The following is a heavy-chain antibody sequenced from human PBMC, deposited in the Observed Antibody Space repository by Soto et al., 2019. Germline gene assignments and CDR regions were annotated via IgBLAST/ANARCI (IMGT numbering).Heavy chain of an antibody. D-gene: IGHD3-22*01. Sequence: VQLVESGGGVVQPGRSLRLSCAASGFTFSSYGMHWVRQAPGKGLEWVAVIWYDGSNKYYADSVKGRFTISRDNSKNTLYLQMNSLRAEDTAVYYCARVLTMIVGGMDVWGQGTTVTVSS. CDR3: ARVLTMIVGGMDV. V-gene: IGHV3-33*01. CDR2: IWYDGSNK. J-gene: IGHJ6*02. CDR1: GFTFSSYG.